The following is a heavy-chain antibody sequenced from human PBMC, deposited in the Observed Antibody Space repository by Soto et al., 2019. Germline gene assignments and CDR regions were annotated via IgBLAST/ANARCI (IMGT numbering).Heavy chain of an antibody. CDR2: VYWNDDK. CDR1: GISLSTSGVG. V-gene: IGHV2-5*01. D-gene: IGHD1-1*01. Sequence: SGPTLVNPTQTLTLTCTLSGISLSTSGVGLGWIRQTPGKALEWLALVYWNDDKHYSPSLKSRLTITKDTSKNQAILTMTNMDPVDTATYFCARGLATLPVFAFDIWGQGTVVTVSS. J-gene: IGHJ3*02. CDR3: ARGLATLPVFAFDI.